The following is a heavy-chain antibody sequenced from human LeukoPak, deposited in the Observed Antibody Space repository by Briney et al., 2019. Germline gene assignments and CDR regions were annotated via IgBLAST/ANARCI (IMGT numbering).Heavy chain of an antibody. CDR3: ARDVGGGDTFDY. CDR2: ISYDGSDK. J-gene: IGHJ4*02. D-gene: IGHD2-21*02. Sequence: GGSLRLSCAASGFTFSLYTMHWVRQAPGKGLEWVAVISYDGSDKYYADPVKGRFTISRDNSKNTLFLQMNSLRAEDTAVYFCARDVGGGDTFDYWGQGTLVTVSS. V-gene: IGHV3-30*04. CDR1: GFTFSLYT.